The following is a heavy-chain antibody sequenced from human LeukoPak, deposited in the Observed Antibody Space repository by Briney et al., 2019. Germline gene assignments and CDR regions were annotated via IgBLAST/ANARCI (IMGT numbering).Heavy chain of an antibody. J-gene: IGHJ4*02. CDR3: ARAPGRQVITSV. CDR1: GGSISGGGYY. Sequence: SETLSLTCTVSGGSISGGGYYWSWIRQHPGKGLEWIGYIYYSGSTYYNPSLKSRVTISVDTSKNQFSLKLSSVTAADTAVYYCARAPGRQVITSVWGQGTLVTVSS. V-gene: IGHV4-31*03. D-gene: IGHD3-22*01. CDR2: IYYSGST.